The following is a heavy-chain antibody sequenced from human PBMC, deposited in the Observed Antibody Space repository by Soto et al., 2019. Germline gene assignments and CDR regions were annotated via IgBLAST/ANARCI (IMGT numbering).Heavy chain of an antibody. CDR1: GYTLSACT. J-gene: IGHJ3*02. CDR2: INVGSGNT. CDR3: ARDTETLGPRANDALDI. Sequence: GASVKVSGKAAGYTLSACTMNWVRQTPAQILEWMGWINVGSGNTRDSQNFQGRVSITRDTSASTVYMELTGVKSEDMAMYYCARDTETLGPRANDALDIWGQGTMVTVS. V-gene: IGHV1-3*01. D-gene: IGHD3-3*02.